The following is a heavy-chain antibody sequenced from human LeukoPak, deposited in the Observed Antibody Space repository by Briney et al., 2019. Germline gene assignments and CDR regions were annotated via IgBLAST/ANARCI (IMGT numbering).Heavy chain of an antibody. J-gene: IGHJ4*02. CDR3: ASVSPGVSYGLFDY. CDR2: FDPEDGET. CDR1: GYTLTELS. Sequence: ASVKVSCKVSGYTLTELSMHWVRQAPGKGLEWMGGFDPEDGETIYAQKFQGRVTMTEDTSTDTAYMELSSLRSEDTAVYYCASVSPGVSYGLFDYWGLGTLVTVSS. V-gene: IGHV1-24*01. D-gene: IGHD3-10*01.